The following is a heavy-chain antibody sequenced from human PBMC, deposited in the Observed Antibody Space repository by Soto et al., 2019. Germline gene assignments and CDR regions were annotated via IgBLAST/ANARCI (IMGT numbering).Heavy chain of an antibody. J-gene: IGHJ6*02. CDR2: INAGNGNT. CDR3: ARDLVMDV. Sequence: QVQLVQSGAEVKKPGASVKVSCKASGYTFTSYAMHWVRQAPGQRLEWMGWINAGNGNTKYSQKCQGRVTITRDTSASTAYMELSSLRSEDTAVYYCARDLVMDVWGQGTTVTVSS. D-gene: IGHD2-8*02. CDR1: GYTFTSYA. V-gene: IGHV1-3*01.